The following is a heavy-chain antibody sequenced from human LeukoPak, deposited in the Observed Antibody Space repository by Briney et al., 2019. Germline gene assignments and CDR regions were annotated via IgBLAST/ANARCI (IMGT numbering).Heavy chain of an antibody. J-gene: IGHJ6*02. CDR2: ISGSSTYI. CDR3: ARVSLGFGDV. CDR1: GFTFSSYS. V-gene: IGHV3-21*01. D-gene: IGHD3-10*01. Sequence: GGSLRLSCAGSGFTFSSYSMNWVRQAPGKGLEWVSSISGSSTYIYYADSVKGRFTISRDNAKNSLYLQMNSSRAEDTAVYYCARVSLGFGDVWGQGTTVTVSS.